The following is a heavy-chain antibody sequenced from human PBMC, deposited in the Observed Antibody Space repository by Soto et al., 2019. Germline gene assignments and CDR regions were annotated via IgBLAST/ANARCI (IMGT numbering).Heavy chain of an antibody. CDR3: ARGRHVVVMTATLDY. J-gene: IGHJ4*02. Sequence: QVPLVQSGAEVKKPGASVKVSCKASGDTFTDYYIHWVRQAPGQGLEWMGTVNPSGGHTTYAQHFLGRVTMTRDTYTSTLYMELTSLTSEDTAVYYCARGRHVVVMTATLDYWGQGTLDTVSS. CDR1: GDTFTDYY. D-gene: IGHD2-21*02. V-gene: IGHV1-46*01. CDR2: VNPSGGHT.